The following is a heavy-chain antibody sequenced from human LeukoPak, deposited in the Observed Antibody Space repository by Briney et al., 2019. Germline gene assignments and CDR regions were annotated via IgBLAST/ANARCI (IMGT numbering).Heavy chain of an antibody. D-gene: IGHD2-21*02. CDR1: GYTFTGYY. Sequence: ASVKVSCKASGYTFTGYYMHWVRQAAGQGLEWMGWINPNSGGTNYAQKFQGRVNMTRDTSISTDYMELSRLRSDDTAVYYCARTSIVVVTAIDYWGQGNLVTVSS. CDR2: INPNSGGT. V-gene: IGHV1-2*02. CDR3: ARTSIVVVTAIDY. J-gene: IGHJ4*02.